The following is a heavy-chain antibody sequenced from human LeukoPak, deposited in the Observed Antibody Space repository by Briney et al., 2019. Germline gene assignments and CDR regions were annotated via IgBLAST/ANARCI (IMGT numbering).Heavy chain of an antibody. D-gene: IGHD5-24*01. CDR1: GGSISSYY. Sequence: PSETLSLTCTVSGGSISSYYWSWIRQPAGKGLEGIGRIYTSGSTNYNPSLKSRVTMSVDTSKNQFSLKLSSVTAADTAVYYCARDSQMATKAGWAGDAFDIWGQGTMVTVSS. CDR2: IYTSGST. J-gene: IGHJ3*02. V-gene: IGHV4-4*07. CDR3: ARDSQMATKAGWAGDAFDI.